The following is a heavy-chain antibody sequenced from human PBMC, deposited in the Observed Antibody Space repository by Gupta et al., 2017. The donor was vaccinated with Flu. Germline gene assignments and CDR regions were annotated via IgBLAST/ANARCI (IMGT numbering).Heavy chain of an antibody. J-gene: IGHJ5*02. D-gene: IGHD3-22*01. CDR3: ARGPNSGYSYLDT. V-gene: IGHV3-7*01. Sequence: VRQAPGKGPRWVAKKKGNGREINYVDSGKGRFTISKKNAKGSVYLQMNSLRVEDTAVYYCARGPNSGYSYLDTWGQGTLVTVSS. CDR2: KKGNGREI.